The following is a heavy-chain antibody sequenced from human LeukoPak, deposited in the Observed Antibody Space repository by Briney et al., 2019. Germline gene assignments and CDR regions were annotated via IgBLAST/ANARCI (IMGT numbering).Heavy chain of an antibody. CDR2: IIPIFGTA. Sequence: SVKVSCKASGGTFSSYAIIWVRQAPGQGLEWMGGIIPIFGTANYAQKFQGRVTITTDESTSTACMELSSLRSEDTAVYYCARGRLMSPGAFDIWGQGTMVTVSS. V-gene: IGHV1-69*05. J-gene: IGHJ3*02. D-gene: IGHD2-8*01. CDR3: ARGRLMSPGAFDI. CDR1: GGTFSSYA.